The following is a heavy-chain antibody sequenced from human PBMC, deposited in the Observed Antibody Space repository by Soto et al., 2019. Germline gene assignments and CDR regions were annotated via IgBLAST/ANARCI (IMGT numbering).Heavy chain of an antibody. CDR3: TTDERKALWFGAGGAFDS. V-gene: IGHV3-15*07. CDR2: IKSKTDGGTT. D-gene: IGHD3-10*01. Sequence: KPGGSLRLSCAASGFTFSNAWMNWVRQAPGKGLEWVGRIKSKTDGGTTDYAAPVKGRFTISRDDSKNTLYLQMNSLKTEDTAVYYCTTDERKALWFGAGGAFDSWGQGTMVTVSS. CDR1: GFTFSNAW. J-gene: IGHJ3*02.